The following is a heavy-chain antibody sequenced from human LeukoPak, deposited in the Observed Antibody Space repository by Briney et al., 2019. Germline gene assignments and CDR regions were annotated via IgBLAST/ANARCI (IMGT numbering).Heavy chain of an antibody. J-gene: IGHJ5*02. CDR3: ARVLFIAAAGTGWFDP. CDR2: IYYSGST. CDR1: GGSISSYY. V-gene: IGHV4-59*01. D-gene: IGHD6-13*01. Sequence: PSETLSLTCTVSGGSISSYYWSWIRQPPGKGLEWIGYIYYSGSTNYNPSLKSRVTISVDTSKNQFSLKLSSVTAADTAVYHCARVLFIAAAGTGWFDPWGQGTLVTVSS.